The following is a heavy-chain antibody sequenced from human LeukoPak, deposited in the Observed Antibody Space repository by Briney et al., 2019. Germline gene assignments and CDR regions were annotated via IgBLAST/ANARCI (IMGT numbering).Heavy chain of an antibody. J-gene: IGHJ4*02. V-gene: IGHV4-59*01. Sequence: PSETLSLTCTVSGGSISSYYWSWIRQPPGKGLEWIGYIYYSGSTNYNPSLKSRVTISVDTSKNQFSLKLSSVTAADTAVHYCARAQGGSRPTFDYWGQGTLVTVSS. CDR3: ARAQGGSRPTFDY. D-gene: IGHD3-16*01. CDR2: IYYSGST. CDR1: GGSISSYY.